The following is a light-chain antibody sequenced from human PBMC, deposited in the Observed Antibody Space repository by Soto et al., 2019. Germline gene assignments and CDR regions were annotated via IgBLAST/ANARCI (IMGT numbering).Light chain of an antibody. CDR2: DLS. CDR3: SSYTSSSTLFV. J-gene: IGLJ1*01. Sequence: QSALTQPASVSGSPGQSITISCTGTISDVGGYNYVSWYQQHPGKAPKLMIYDLSNRPSGVSNRFSGSKSGNTASLTISGLQAEDEADYYCSSYTSSSTLFVFGTGTKVTVL. CDR1: ISDVGGYNY. V-gene: IGLV2-14*01.